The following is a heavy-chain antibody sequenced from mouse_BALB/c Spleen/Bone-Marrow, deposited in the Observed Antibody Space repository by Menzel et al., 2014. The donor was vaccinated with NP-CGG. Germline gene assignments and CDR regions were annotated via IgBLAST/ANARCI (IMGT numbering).Heavy chain of an antibody. Sequence: EVMLVESGGGLVQPGGSLKLSCAASGFTFSSYTMSWVRQTPEKRLEWVAYISTGGGSTYYPDTVKGRFTISRDNAKNTLYLQMSSLKSEDTAMYYCARNGYYGSRAMDYWGQGTSVTVSS. V-gene: IGHV5-12-2*01. CDR1: GFTFSSYT. CDR2: ISTGGGST. J-gene: IGHJ4*01. D-gene: IGHD1-1*01. CDR3: ARNGYYGSRAMDY.